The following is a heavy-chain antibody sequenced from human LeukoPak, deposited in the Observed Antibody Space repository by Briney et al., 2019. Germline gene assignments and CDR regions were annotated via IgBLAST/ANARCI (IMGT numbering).Heavy chain of an antibody. CDR3: ASLQYSSSPTDY. Sequence: ASVKVSCKASGYTFTGYYMHWVRQAPGQGLEWMGRINPNSGGTNYAQKFQGRATLTRDTSISTAYMELSRLRSDDTAVYYCASLQYSSSPTDYWGQGTLVTVSS. V-gene: IGHV1-2*06. J-gene: IGHJ4*02. D-gene: IGHD6-6*01. CDR2: INPNSGGT. CDR1: GYTFTGYY.